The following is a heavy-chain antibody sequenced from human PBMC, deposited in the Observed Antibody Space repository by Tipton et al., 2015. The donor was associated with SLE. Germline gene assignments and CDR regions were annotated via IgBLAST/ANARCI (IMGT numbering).Heavy chain of an antibody. J-gene: IGHJ4*02. Sequence: SLRLSCVASGFAFSTYTMNWVRQAPGKGLEWVSYISDRSNYIYYTDSVKGRFTVSRDNAKNSLYLELDSLRADDTAVYYCAREGMAEAGKYFDFWGRGTLVTVSS. CDR3: AREGMAEAGKYFDF. CDR1: GFAFSTYT. D-gene: IGHD6-19*01. CDR2: ISDRSNYI. V-gene: IGHV3-21*01.